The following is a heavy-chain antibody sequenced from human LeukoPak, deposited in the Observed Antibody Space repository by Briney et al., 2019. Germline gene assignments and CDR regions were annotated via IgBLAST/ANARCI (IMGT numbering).Heavy chain of an antibody. CDR2: VYYSGST. V-gene: IGHV4-39*07. J-gene: IGHJ3*02. D-gene: IGHD5-12*01. CDR3: AREWLRGNAFDI. CDR1: GGSISSSRYY. Sequence: SETLSLTCTVSGGSISSSRYYWGWIRQPPGKGLEWIGNVYYSGSTYYNPSLKSRVTMSLDTSNNQFSLKLSSVTAADTAVYYCAREWLRGNAFDIWGQGTMVTVSS.